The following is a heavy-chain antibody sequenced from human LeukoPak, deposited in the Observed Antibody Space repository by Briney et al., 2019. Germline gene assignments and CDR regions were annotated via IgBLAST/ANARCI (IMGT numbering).Heavy chain of an antibody. J-gene: IGHJ4*02. CDR2: ITSSGAYI. CDR3: LSRDGYNYFDY. D-gene: IGHD5-24*01. V-gene: IGHV3-21*01. Sequence: GGSLRLSCAASGFTFNNYNMNWVRQAPGKALEWVSSITSSGAYIFYADSVKGRFTISRDNAKDSLYLQMNSLRAEDTAVYYRLSRDGYNYFDYWGQGTLVTVSS. CDR1: GFTFNNYN.